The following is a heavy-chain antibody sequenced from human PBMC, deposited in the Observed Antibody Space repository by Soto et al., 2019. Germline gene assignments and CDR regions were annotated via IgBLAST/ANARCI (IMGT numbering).Heavy chain of an antibody. V-gene: IGHV4-34*01. CDR3: ARESHDILTGPPWVWYFDL. Sequence: QVQLQQWGAGPLRPLETLSLTCGVSGGSFSGHYWAWIRQSPGKGLEWIGEINDRGSINYNPSLKSRVSISVDTSKNHYSLSLRSVTAADTAVYYCARESHDILTGPPWVWYFDLWGRGTLVTVSS. J-gene: IGHJ2*01. D-gene: IGHD3-9*01. CDR1: GGSFSGHY. CDR2: INDRGSI.